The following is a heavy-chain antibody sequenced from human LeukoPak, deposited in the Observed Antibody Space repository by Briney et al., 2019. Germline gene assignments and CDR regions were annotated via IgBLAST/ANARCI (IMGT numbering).Heavy chain of an antibody. Sequence: SETLSLTCAIHGVPFSNYCWSWIRQSPGRGLEWIVDIDHDGEATHNPSLRSRIGTAIDTSKNQFSLRLNSVTAADTAVYYCARAEKVERATLTFNWVRPERRYYSGLDVWGQGSAVIVSS. D-gene: IGHD1-14*01. J-gene: IGHJ6*02. V-gene: IGHV4-34*01. CDR1: GVPFSNYC. CDR3: ARAEKVERATLTFNWVRPERRYYSGLDV. CDR2: IDHDGEA.